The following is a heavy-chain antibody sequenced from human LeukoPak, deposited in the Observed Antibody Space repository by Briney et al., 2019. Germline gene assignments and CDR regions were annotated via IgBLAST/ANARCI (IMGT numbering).Heavy chain of an antibody. V-gene: IGHV3-15*01. J-gene: IGHJ4*02. D-gene: IGHD2-2*03. CDR3: TTDLGYCSSTSCPHLGY. Sequence: PGGSLRLSCAASGFTFSNAWMSWVRQAPGKGLEWVGRIKSKTDGGTTDYAAPVKGRFTISRDDSKNTLYLQMNSLKTEDTAVYYCTTDLGYCSSTSCPHLGYRGQGTLVTVSS. CDR1: GFTFSNAW. CDR2: IKSKTDGGTT.